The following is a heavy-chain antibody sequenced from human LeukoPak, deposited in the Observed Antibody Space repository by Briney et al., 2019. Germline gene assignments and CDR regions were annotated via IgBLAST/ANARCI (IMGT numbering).Heavy chain of an antibody. D-gene: IGHD6-13*01. Sequence: PSETLSLTCAVYGGSFSGYYWSWIRQPPGKGLEWIGEINHSGGTNYNPSLKSRVTISVDTSKNQFSLKLSSVTAADTAVYYCAREGVAAPVVPENWFDPWGQGTLVTVSS. CDR1: GGSFSGYY. J-gene: IGHJ5*02. CDR2: INHSGGT. V-gene: IGHV4-34*01. CDR3: AREGVAAPVVPENWFDP.